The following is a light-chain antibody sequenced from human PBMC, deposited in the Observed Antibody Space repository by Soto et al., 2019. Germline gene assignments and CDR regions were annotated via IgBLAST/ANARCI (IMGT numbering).Light chain of an antibody. CDR2: DVP. CDR1: SSDVGAYNF. V-gene: IGLV2-11*01. Sequence: QSVLTQPRSVSGSPGQSVTISCPGSSSDVGAYNFDSWYQQHPGKDPKLIIYDVPKWPSGVPDRFSGSKSGNTASLTISGLQAEDEGDYDCGSYAGSNTRLFGGGSKLTGL. J-gene: IGLJ2*01. CDR3: GSYAGSNTRL.